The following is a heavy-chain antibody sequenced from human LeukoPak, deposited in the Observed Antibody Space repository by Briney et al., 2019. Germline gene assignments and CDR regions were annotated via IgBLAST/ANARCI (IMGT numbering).Heavy chain of an antibody. D-gene: IGHD3-22*01. Sequence: SETLSHTCTVSGGSISSYYWSWIRQPPGKGLEWIGYIYYSGSTNYNPSLKSRVTISVDTSKNQFSLKLSSVTAADTAVYYCARAVSTKYYYDGSGYYFLRAFDIWGQGTMVTVSS. CDR3: ARAVSTKYYYDGSGYYFLRAFDI. J-gene: IGHJ3*02. CDR2: IYYSGST. V-gene: IGHV4-59*01. CDR1: GGSISSYY.